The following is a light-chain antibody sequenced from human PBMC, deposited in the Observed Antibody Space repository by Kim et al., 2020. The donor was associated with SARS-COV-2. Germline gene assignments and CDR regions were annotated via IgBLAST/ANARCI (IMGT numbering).Light chain of an antibody. J-gene: IGKJ4*01. CDR2: DAS. Sequence: EIVLTQSPATLSLSPGERATLACRASQSVSSYLAWYQQKPGQAPRLLIYDASNRATGIPTRFSGSGSGTDFTLTISSLEPEDFAVYYCQQRSNWPPRLTFGGGTKVDIK. V-gene: IGKV3-11*01. CDR1: QSVSSY. CDR3: QQRSNWPPRLT.